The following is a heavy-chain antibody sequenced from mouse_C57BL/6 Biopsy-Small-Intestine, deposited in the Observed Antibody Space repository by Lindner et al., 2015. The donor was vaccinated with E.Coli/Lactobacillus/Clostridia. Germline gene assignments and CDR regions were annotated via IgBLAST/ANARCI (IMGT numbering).Heavy chain of an antibody. Sequence: VQLQESGAELVKPGASVKMSCKASGYTFTTYPIEWMKQNHGKSLEWIGNFHPYNDDTKYNEKFKGKATLTVEKSSSTVYLELSRLTSDDSAVYYCARNGNLNYYGMDYWGQGTSVTVSS. V-gene: IGHV1-47*01. CDR3: ARNGNLNYYGMDY. CDR1: GYTFTTYP. CDR2: FHPYNDDT. J-gene: IGHJ4*01. D-gene: IGHD2-1*01.